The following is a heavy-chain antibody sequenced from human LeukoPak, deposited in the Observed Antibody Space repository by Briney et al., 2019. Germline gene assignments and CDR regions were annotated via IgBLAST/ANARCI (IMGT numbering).Heavy chain of an antibody. J-gene: IGHJ4*02. CDR3: ARVVFEVGFQFDF. CDR2: ISTCNDNT. V-gene: IGHV1-18*01. CDR1: GYTFNNYG. D-gene: IGHD1-26*01. Sequence: ASVKVSCKASGYTFNNYGINWVRQAPGQGLEWMGWISTCNDNTNCAQKLQGRVTMTTDTSTSPAYMELRSLTSDDTAVYFCARVVFEVGFQFDFWGQGTLVTVSS.